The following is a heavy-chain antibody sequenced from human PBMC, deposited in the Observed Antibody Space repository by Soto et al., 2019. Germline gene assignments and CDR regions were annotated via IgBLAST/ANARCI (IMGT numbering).Heavy chain of an antibody. CDR3: ARVGGDYVTGHKYFQH. CDR2: IYYSGST. V-gene: IGHV4-30-4*01. CDR1: GGSISSGDYY. Sequence: QVQLQESGPGLVKPSQTLSLTCTVSGGSISSGDYYWSWIRQPPGKGLEWIGYIYYSGSTYYNPSLKSRVTRSVDTSKTQFSLKLSSVTDADTAVYYCARVGGDYVTGHKYFQHWGQGTLVTVSS. D-gene: IGHD4-17*01. J-gene: IGHJ1*01.